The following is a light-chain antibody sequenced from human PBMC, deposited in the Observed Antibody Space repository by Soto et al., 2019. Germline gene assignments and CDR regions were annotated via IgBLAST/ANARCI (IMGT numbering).Light chain of an antibody. V-gene: IGKV3-20*01. Sequence: EFVLTQSPGTLSLSPGERATLSCKASQSLTNSFIAWYQQRPGQAPRLLIYDTSSRASGIPDRFSASGAGTDFTLTISRLEPEDSAVYYCQQYSASPRTFGPGTKVDIK. CDR3: QQYSASPRT. CDR1: QSLTNSF. CDR2: DTS. J-gene: IGKJ3*01.